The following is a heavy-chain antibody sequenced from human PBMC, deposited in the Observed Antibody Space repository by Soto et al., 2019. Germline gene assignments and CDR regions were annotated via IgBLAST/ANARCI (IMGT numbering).Heavy chain of an antibody. CDR3: ARVWQKRGYSYGYDEPSGFDY. CDR2: ISSSGSTI. CDR1: GFTFSDYY. V-gene: IGHV3-11*01. J-gene: IGHJ4*02. Sequence: PGGSLRLSCAASGFTFSDYYMSWIRQAPGKGLEWVSYISSSGSTIYYADSVKGRFTISRDNAKNSLYLQMNSLRAEDTAVYYCARVWQKRGYSYGYDEPSGFDYWGQGTLVTVSS. D-gene: IGHD5-18*01.